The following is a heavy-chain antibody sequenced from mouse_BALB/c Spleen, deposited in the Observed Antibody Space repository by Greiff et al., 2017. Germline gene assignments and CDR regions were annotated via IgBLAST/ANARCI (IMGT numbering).Heavy chain of an antibody. Sequence: EVQLQQSGAELVKPGASVKLSCTASGFNIKDTYMHWVKQRPEQGLEWIGRLDPANGNTKYDPKFQGKATITADTSSNTAYLQLSSLTSEDTAVYYCAPLLPIAYWGQGTLVTVSA. CDR1: GFNIKDTY. J-gene: IGHJ3*01. CDR2: LDPANGNT. V-gene: IGHV14-3*02. D-gene: IGHD1-1*01. CDR3: APLLPIAY.